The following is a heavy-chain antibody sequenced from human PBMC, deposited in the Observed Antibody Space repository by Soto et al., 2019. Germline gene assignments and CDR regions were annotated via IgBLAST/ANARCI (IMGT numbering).Heavy chain of an antibody. CDR3: ARNPWGVAGTDY. J-gene: IGHJ4*02. V-gene: IGHV3-7*01. D-gene: IGHD6-19*01. CDR1: GFTFSTFW. Sequence: EVQVVESGGGLVQPGGSLRLSCAASGFTFSTFWMSWVRQAPGKGLEWVANIKTGGSEKYYVDSVKGRITISRDDAKNSLYLQMNSLRAEDTAVYYCARNPWGVAGTDYWGQGTLVTVSS. CDR2: IKTGGSEK.